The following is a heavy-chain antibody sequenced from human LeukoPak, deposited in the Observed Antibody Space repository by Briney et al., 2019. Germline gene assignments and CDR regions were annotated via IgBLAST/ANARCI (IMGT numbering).Heavy chain of an antibody. CDR1: GGSISSYY. J-gene: IGHJ4*02. CDR2: IYYSGST. CDR3: AGSMAVAGLSFDY. V-gene: IGHV4-59*01. Sequence: SETLSLTCTVSGGSISSYYWSWIRQPPGKGLEWIGSIYYSGSTYYNPSLKSRVTISVDTSKNQFSLKLSSVTAADTAVYYCAGSMAVAGLSFDYWGQGTLVTVSS. D-gene: IGHD6-19*01.